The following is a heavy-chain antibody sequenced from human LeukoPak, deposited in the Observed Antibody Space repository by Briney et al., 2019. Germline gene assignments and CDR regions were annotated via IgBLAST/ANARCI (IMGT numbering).Heavy chain of an antibody. CDR3: ARAFRMYALHNWFDP. D-gene: IGHD2-8*01. V-gene: IGHV4-59*01. Sequence: PSETLSLTCTVSGGSISSYYWSWIRQPPGKGLEWIGYIYYSGSTNYNPSLRSRVTISVDTSKNQFALKLSSVTAADTAVYYCARAFRMYALHNWFDPWGQGTLVTVSP. CDR2: IYYSGST. CDR1: GGSISSYY. J-gene: IGHJ5*02.